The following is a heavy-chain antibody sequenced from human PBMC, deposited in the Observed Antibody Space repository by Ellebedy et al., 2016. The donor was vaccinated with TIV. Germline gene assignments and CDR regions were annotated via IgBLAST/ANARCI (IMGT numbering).Heavy chain of an antibody. CDR2: IYPGDSGDSDI. J-gene: IGHJ4*02. CDR3: ARRQRDYSSSSYRY. Sequence: GESLKISCKGSGYSFTRQWIAWVRQMPGKGLEWMGIIYPGDSGDSDIRYSPSFQGQVTISADRASSIAYPQWSSLKASDTAMYYCARRQRDYSSSSYRYWGQGTLLTVSS. V-gene: IGHV5-51*01. CDR1: GYSFTRQW. D-gene: IGHD6-6*01.